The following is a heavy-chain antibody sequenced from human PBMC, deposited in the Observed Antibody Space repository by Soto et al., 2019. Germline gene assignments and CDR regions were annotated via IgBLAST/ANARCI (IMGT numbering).Heavy chain of an antibody. CDR1: GFPVSSNY. Sequence: GGSLRLSCAASGFPVSSNYMNWVRQAPGKGLEWVSVIYGDDSTYYADSVKGRFTISRHNSKNTLYLQVNSLRLEDTTVYYCARGSSGYGYDAFDMWGQGTMVTVS. V-gene: IGHV3-53*04. CDR3: ARGSSGYGYDAFDM. CDR2: IYGDDST. D-gene: IGHD5-12*01. J-gene: IGHJ3*02.